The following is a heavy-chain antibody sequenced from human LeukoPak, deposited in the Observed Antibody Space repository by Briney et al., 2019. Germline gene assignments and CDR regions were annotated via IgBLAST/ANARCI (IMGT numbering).Heavy chain of an antibody. CDR3: ATEWSAGF. D-gene: IGHD3-3*01. CDR2: ISDDGSNK. Sequence: GRSLRLSCAASGFTSSGYGMHWVRQAPAKGLEWVALISDDGSNKYYADSLKGRFTISRDNSKNTLYLQMNSLRAEDTAVYYCATEWSAGFWGQGTLVTVSS. CDR1: GFTSSGYG. V-gene: IGHV3-30*03. J-gene: IGHJ4*02.